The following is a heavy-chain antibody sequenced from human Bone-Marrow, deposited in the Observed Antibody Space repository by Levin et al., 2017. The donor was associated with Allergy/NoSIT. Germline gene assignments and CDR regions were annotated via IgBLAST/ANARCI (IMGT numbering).Heavy chain of an antibody. J-gene: IGHJ4*02. CDR2: IYYTGST. V-gene: IGHV4-59*01. D-gene: IGHD4-17*01. CDR3: ARVTTVRGGYFDH. CDR1: GGSIGTYY. Sequence: SETLSLTCSVSGGSIGTYYWSWIRQPPGKGLEWIAYIYYTGSTSYNPSLKSRLTISVDTSKNQFSLKLSSVTAADTAVYYCARVTTVRGGYFDHWGQGTLVTVSS.